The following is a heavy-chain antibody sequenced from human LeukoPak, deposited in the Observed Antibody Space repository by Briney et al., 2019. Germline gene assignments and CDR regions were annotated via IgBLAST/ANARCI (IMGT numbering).Heavy chain of an antibody. Sequence: GGSLRLSCAASELTFSHFEMNWVRQAPGKGLECLSYISGGGSTIYYADSVKGRFTISRDNAKNSLFLQMNSLRAEDTALYYCARRRGDCNGNSCFSYFDYWGQGTLVTVSS. V-gene: IGHV3-48*03. J-gene: IGHJ4*02. D-gene: IGHD2-15*01. CDR2: ISGGGSTI. CDR3: ARRRGDCNGNSCFSYFDY. CDR1: ELTFSHFE.